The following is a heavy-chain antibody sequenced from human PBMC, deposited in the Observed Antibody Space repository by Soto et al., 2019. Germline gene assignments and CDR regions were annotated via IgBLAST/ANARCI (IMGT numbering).Heavy chain of an antibody. CDR2: IYYSGST. D-gene: IGHD6-6*01. Sequence: SETLSLTCTVSGGSISSYYWSWIRQPPGKGLEWIGYIYYSGSTNYNPSLKSRVTISVDTSKNQFSQKLSSVTAADTAAYYCARHDLFRYSSSSGFDYWGQGTLVTVSS. V-gene: IGHV4-59*08. CDR1: GGSISSYY. CDR3: ARHDLFRYSSSSGFDY. J-gene: IGHJ4*02.